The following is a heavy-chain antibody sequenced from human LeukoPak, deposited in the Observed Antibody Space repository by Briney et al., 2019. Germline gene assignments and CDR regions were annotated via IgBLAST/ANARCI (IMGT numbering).Heavy chain of an antibody. CDR3: ATTYYSWYYYYMDV. V-gene: IGHV4-30-2*01. CDR1: GGSISSGGYS. Sequence: SETLSLTCAVAGGSISSGGYSWSWIRQPPGKGLEWIEYIYHSGSTYYNPSLKRRVTISEDMSKKQFYRKLTSVTAGARAGHYCATTYYSWYYYYMDVWGKGTTVTVSS. D-gene: IGHD1-14*01. J-gene: IGHJ6*03. CDR2: IYHSGST.